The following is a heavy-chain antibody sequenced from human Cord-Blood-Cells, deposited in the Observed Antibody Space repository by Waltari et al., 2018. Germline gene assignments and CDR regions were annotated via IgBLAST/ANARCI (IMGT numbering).Heavy chain of an antibody. CDR3: ARGGDYDFWSGNRNAFDI. D-gene: IGHD3-3*01. CDR2: MNPNSGNT. J-gene: IGHJ3*02. V-gene: IGHV1-8*03. CDR1: GYTFTSYD. Sequence: QVQLVQSGAEVKKPGASVKVSCKASGYTFTSYDINWVRLPPGQGLEWMGWMNPNSGNTGYAQKFQGRVTITRNTSISTAYMELSSLRSEDTAVYYCARGGDYDFWSGNRNAFDIWGQGTMVTVSS.